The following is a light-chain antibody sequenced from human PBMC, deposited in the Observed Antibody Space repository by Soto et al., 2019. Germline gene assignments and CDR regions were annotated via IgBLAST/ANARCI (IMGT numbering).Light chain of an antibody. V-gene: IGLV1-44*01. CDR2: SNN. Sequence: QSVLTQPPSASGTTGQRVTISCSGSSSNIGSNTVNWYQQLPGTAPKLPIYSNNQRPSGVPDRFSGSKSGPSASLAIGGLQSEDEADYYCAAWDDSLNGVVFGGGTKLTVL. CDR1: SSNIGSNT. J-gene: IGLJ2*01. CDR3: AAWDDSLNGVV.